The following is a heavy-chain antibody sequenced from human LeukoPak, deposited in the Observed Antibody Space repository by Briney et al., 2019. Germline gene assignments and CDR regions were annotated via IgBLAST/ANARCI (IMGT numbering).Heavy chain of an antibody. V-gene: IGHV3-48*03. D-gene: IGHD6-13*01. CDR2: ISSSGSTI. CDR1: GFTFSSYE. CDR3: ARDKLGIAAAGTVPYYYYGMDV. J-gene: IGHJ6*02. Sequence: GGSLRLSCAASGFTFSSYEMNWVRQAPGKGLEWVSYISSSGSTIYYADSVKGRFTISRDNAKNSLYLQMNSLRAEDTAVYYCARDKLGIAAAGTVPYYYYGMDVWGQGTTVSVSS.